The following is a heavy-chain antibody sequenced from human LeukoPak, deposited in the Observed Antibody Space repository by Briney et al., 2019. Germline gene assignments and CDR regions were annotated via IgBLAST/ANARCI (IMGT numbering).Heavy chain of an antibody. Sequence: SETLSLTCTVSGGSISISSYYWGWIRQPPGKGLEWIGSIYYSGSTYYNPSLKSRVTISVDTSKNQFSLRLSSVTAADTAVYYCANTYYDFWSGYPEGGFDYWGQGTLVTVSS. CDR1: GGSISISSYY. V-gene: IGHV4-39*01. CDR2: IYYSGST. J-gene: IGHJ4*02. D-gene: IGHD3-3*01. CDR3: ANTYYDFWSGYPEGGFDY.